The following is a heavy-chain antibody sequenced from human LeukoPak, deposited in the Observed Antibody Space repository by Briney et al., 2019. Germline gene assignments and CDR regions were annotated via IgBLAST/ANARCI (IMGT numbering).Heavy chain of an antibody. CDR3: ARGGSSWYYYYMDV. CDR1: GFTFDDYG. D-gene: IGHD6-13*01. V-gene: IGHV3-20*01. CDR2: INWNGGST. J-gene: IGHJ6*03. Sequence: GGALRLSCAASGFTFDDYGMSWVRQAPGKALEWVSGINWNGGSTGYAVSVKGRFTISRDNAKNSLYLQMNSLRAEDTALYHCARGGSSWYYYYMDVWGKGTTVTVSS.